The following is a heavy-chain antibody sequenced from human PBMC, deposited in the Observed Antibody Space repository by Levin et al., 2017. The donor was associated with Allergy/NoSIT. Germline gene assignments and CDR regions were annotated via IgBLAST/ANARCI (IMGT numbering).Heavy chain of an antibody. CDR1: GDSISNDNYY. J-gene: IGHJ6*02. CDR2: VYYTGSA. CDR3: AGEPNSPYYYYYGLDG. V-gene: IGHV4-39*07. D-gene: IGHD2/OR15-2a*01. Sequence: GSLRLSCTVSGDSISNDNYYWAWIRQPPGKGLEWIGSVYYTGSAYYNPSLKTRLTMSVDTSKNQFSLRFNSVTAADTAIYYCAGEPNSPYYYYYGLDGWGQGTAVTVSS.